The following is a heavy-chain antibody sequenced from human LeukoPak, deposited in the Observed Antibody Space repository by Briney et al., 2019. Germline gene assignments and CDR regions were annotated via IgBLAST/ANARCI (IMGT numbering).Heavy chain of an antibody. CDR2: IIPIFGIA. D-gene: IGHD5-24*01. Sequence: GSSVKVSCKASVGTFSSYAISWVRQAPGQGLEWMGRIIPIFGIANYAQKFQGRVTITADKSTSTAYMELSSLRSEDAAVYYCARDGYNNYFDYWGQGTLVTVSS. CDR1: VGTFSSYA. CDR3: ARDGYNNYFDY. J-gene: IGHJ4*02. V-gene: IGHV1-69*04.